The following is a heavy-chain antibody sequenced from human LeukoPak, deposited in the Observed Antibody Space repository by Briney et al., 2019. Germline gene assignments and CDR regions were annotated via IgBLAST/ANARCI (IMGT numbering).Heavy chain of an antibody. D-gene: IGHD1-26*01. Sequence: GASVKVSSKASGFTFTNYYMHWVRQAPGQGLEWMGIINPGDGSTTYARKFQGRVTMTRDTSTGTVYMELSNLTSEDTAVYYCARGEWELILDWGQGTLVTVSS. CDR2: INPGDGST. CDR1: GFTFTNYY. CDR3: ARGEWELILD. V-gene: IGHV1-46*01. J-gene: IGHJ4*02.